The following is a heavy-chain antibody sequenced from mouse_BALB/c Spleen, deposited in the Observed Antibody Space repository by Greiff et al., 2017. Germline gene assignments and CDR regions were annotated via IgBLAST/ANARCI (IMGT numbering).Heavy chain of an antibody. CDR3: AKHEEENWDYFDY. J-gene: IGHJ2*01. Sequence: VKLMESGPGLVAPSQSLSITCTVSGFSLTDYGVSWIRQPPGKGLEWLGVIWGGGSTYYNSALKSRLSISKDNSKSQVFLKMNSLQTDDTAMYYCAKHEEENWDYFDYWGQGTTLTVSS. D-gene: IGHD4-1*01. V-gene: IGHV2-6-5*01. CDR2: IWGGGST. CDR1: GFSLTDYG.